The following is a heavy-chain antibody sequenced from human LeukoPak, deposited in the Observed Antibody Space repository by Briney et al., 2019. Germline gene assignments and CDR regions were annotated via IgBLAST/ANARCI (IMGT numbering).Heavy chain of an antibody. V-gene: IGHV4-59*11. CDR2: VYHNGST. D-gene: IGHD2/OR15-2a*01. J-gene: IGHJ5*02. CDR1: GGSITSHS. Sequence: PSETLSLTCTVSGGSITSHSWSWLRQPPGKGLEWIGCVYHNGSTNYNPSLKSRVTISLDMSNDQYSLKLTSVTAADTAIYYCARTPGRLLNWFDPWGQGSLVSVS. CDR3: ARTPGRLLNWFDP.